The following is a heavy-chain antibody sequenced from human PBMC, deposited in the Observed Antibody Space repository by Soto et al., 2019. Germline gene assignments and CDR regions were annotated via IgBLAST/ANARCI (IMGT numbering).Heavy chain of an antibody. D-gene: IGHD3-10*01. CDR2: INVYNGNT. CDR1: GYTFTTYG. Sequence: QVQLVQSGGEVKKPGASVKVSCKASGYTFTTYGISWVRQAPGQGLEWMGWINVYNGNTKYAQKLQGRVTMTTDTPTSTAYMGLRSLISDDTAVYYCARGVGAGIYDNQYNWFDPWGQGTLVTVSS. CDR3: ARGVGAGIYDNQYNWFDP. V-gene: IGHV1-18*01. J-gene: IGHJ5*02.